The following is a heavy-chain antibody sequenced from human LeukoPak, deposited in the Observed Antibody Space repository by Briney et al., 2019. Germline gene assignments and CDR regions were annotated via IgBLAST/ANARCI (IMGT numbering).Heavy chain of an antibody. CDR2: VNPNSGNT. CDR1: GYTFTSYD. Sequence: GASVKVSCKASGYTFTSYDINWVRQATGQGHEWMGWVNPNSGNTGYAQKFQGRVTMTRNTSISTAYMELSSLRSEDTAVYYCARGRRSRVAATTGYYYYMDVWGKGTAVTVSS. V-gene: IGHV1-8*01. D-gene: IGHD2-15*01. J-gene: IGHJ6*03. CDR3: ARGRRSRVAATTGYYYYMDV.